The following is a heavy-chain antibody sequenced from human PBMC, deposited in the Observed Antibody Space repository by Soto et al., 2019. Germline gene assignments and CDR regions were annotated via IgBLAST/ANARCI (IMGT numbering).Heavy chain of an antibody. V-gene: IGHV1-69*02. Sequence: QVQLVQSGAEVKKPGSSVKVSCKASGGTFSSYTISWVRQAPGQGLEWMGRIIPILGIANYAQKFEGRVTITAYKAKSRAYRELSRLISEETAVYYGAHCSGGSFRTAAVYFQHWSQCTVLTVSS. CDR2: IIPILGIA. D-gene: IGHD2-15*01. CDR3: AHCSGGSFRTAAVYFQH. CDR1: GGTFSSYT. J-gene: IGHJ1*01.